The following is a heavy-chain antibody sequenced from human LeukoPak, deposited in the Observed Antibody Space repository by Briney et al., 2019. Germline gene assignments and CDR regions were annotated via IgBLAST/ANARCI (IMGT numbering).Heavy chain of an antibody. D-gene: IGHD6-13*01. J-gene: IGHJ4*02. Sequence: PGGSLRLSCAASGFTFSSYDMHWVRQATGKGLEWVSAIGTAGDTYYPGSVKGRFTISRENAKNSLYLQTNSLRAGDTAVYYCARASPAAGTLEFDYWGQGTLVTVSS. CDR1: GFTFSSYD. CDR3: ARASPAAGTLEFDY. V-gene: IGHV3-13*01. CDR2: IGTAGDT.